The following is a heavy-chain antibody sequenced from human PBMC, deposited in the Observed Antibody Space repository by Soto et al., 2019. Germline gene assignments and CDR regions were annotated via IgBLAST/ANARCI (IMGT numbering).Heavy chain of an antibody. D-gene: IGHD2-8*01. V-gene: IGHV4-30-2*01. CDR2: IYHSGST. J-gene: IGHJ5*02. CDR3: ARSSSDCTNGVCYTIWFDP. Sequence: SETLSLTCAVSGGSISSGGYSWSWIRQPPGKGLEWIGYIYHSGSTYYNPSLKSRVTISVDGSKNQFSLKLSSVTAADTAVYYCARSSSDCTNGVCYTIWFDPWGQGTLVTVSS. CDR1: GGSISSGGYS.